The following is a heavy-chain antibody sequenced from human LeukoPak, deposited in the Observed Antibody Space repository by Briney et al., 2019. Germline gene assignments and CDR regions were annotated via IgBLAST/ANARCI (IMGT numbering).Heavy chain of an antibody. CDR3: ARSHTAMVKGTYYFDY. V-gene: IGHV4-34*01. CDR2: INHSGST. CDR1: GGSFSGYY. J-gene: IGHJ4*02. Sequence: SETLSLTCAVYGGSFSGYYWSWIRQPPGKGLEWIGEINHSGSTNYNPSLKSRVTISVDTSKNQFSLKLSSVTAADMAVYYCARSHTAMVKGTYYFDYWGQGTLGTVSS. D-gene: IGHD5-18*01.